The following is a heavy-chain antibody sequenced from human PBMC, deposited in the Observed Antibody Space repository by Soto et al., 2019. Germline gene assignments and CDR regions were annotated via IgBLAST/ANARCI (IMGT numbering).Heavy chain of an antibody. CDR1: GGSIISSSYY. D-gene: IGHD2-21*02. Sequence: SETLSLTCTVSGGSIISSSYYWGLIRQPPGKGLEWIGSIYYSGSTYYNPSLKSRVTISVDTSKNQFSLKLSSVTAADTAVYYCARRGFVVVTAGADAFDIWGQGTMVTVSS. CDR3: ARRGFVVVTAGADAFDI. V-gene: IGHV4-39*01. J-gene: IGHJ3*02. CDR2: IYYSGST.